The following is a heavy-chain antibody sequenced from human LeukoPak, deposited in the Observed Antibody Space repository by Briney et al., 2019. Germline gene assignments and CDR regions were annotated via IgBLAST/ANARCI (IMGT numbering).Heavy chain of an antibody. J-gene: IGHJ4*02. CDR3: AKDHGLAGAFDY. Sequence: PGGSLRLSCAASGFTFTSYWMSWVRQAPGKGLEWVANIKQDGREKYYADSVKGRFTISRDNSKNTLYLQTNSLRADDTAAYYCAKDHGLAGAFDYWGQGTLVTVSS. D-gene: IGHD3/OR15-3a*01. CDR1: GFTFTSYW. V-gene: IGHV3-7*01. CDR2: IKQDGREK.